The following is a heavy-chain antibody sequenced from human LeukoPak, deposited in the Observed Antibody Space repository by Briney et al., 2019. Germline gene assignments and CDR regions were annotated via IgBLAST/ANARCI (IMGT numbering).Heavy chain of an antibody. CDR3: ARFDELEMATIAMFDY. Sequence: GGSLRLSCAASGFTFSSYWMSWVRQAPGKGLEWVANIKQDGSEKYYVDSVKGRFTISRDNAKNSLYLQMNSLRAEDTAVYYCARFDELEMATIAMFDYWGQGTLVTVSS. V-gene: IGHV3-7*01. CDR1: GFTFSSYW. D-gene: IGHD5-24*01. J-gene: IGHJ4*02. CDR2: IKQDGSEK.